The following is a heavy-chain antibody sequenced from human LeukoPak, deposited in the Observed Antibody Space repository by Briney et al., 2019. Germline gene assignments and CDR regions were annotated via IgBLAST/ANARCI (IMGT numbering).Heavy chain of an antibody. CDR1: GGSISSYY. D-gene: IGHD6-6*01. Sequence: SETLSLTCTVSGGSISSYYWSWIRQPPGKGLEWIGYIYHSGSANYNPSLKSRVTISVDTSKNQFSLKLSSVTAADTAVYYCAGVNSSSNYYYYMDVWGKGTTVTVSS. CDR2: IYHSGSA. V-gene: IGHV4-59*08. CDR3: AGVNSSSNYYYYMDV. J-gene: IGHJ6*03.